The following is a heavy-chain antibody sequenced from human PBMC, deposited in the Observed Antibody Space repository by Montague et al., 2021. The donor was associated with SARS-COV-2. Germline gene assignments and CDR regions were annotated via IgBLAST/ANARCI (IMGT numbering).Heavy chain of an antibody. CDR2: ISYDGSNK. V-gene: IGHV3-30-3*01. D-gene: IGHD3-10*01. Sequence: SLRLSCAAFGINFSSYAMHWVRQAPGKGLEWVAVISYDGSNKYYADPVKGRFTISRDNSKNTLYLQMNSLRAEDTAVYYCAREGLSGSYYGFLDYWGQGTLVTVSS. J-gene: IGHJ4*02. CDR3: AREGLSGSYYGFLDY. CDR1: GINFSSYA.